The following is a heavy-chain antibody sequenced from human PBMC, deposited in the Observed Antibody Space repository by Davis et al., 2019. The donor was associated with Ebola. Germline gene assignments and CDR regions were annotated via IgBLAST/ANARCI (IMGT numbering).Heavy chain of an antibody. CDR3: ARGSRNMDV. J-gene: IGHJ6*02. Sequence: PGGSLRLSCAASGFTFRSYWMSLVRQAPGKGLEWVAKIKEDGSEKLEVDSVKGRFTISRDNAKDSLYLQMNSLRAEDTAVYYCARGSRNMDVWGQGTTVTVSS. CDR2: IKEDGSEK. CDR1: GFTFRSYW. V-gene: IGHV3-7*03.